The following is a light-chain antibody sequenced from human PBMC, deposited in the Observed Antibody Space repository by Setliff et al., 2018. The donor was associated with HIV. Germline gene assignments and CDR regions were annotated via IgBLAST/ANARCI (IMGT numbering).Light chain of an antibody. J-gene: IGLJ1*01. CDR2: GVN. V-gene: IGLV2-23*02. Sequence: QSVLTQPASVSGSPGQSITISCAGSSSDIGGHNFVSWYQQDPGKAPKLMIYGVNNRPSGVSNRFSGSKSGNTASLTISGLQTEDEAEYYCCSYASTGSFVFGTGTKVTV. CDR3: CSYASTGSFV. CDR1: SSDIGGHNF.